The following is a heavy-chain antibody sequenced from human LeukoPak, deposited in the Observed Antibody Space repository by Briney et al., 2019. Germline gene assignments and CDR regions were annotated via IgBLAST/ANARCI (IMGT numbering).Heavy chain of an antibody. Sequence: ASVKVSCKASGYTFTSYGISWVRQAPGQGLEWMGWISAYNGNTNYAQKLQGRVTMTTDTSTSTAYMGLRSLRSDDTAVYYCARDHRVSDSSGYYAGGYFQHWGQGTLVTVSS. CDR3: ARDHRVSDSSGYYAGGYFQH. CDR2: ISAYNGNT. V-gene: IGHV1-18*01. D-gene: IGHD3-22*01. CDR1: GYTFTSYG. J-gene: IGHJ1*01.